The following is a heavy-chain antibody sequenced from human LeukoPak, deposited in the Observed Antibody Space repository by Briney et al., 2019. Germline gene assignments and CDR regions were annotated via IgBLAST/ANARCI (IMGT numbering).Heavy chain of an antibody. J-gene: IGHJ6*03. CDR2: IYHSGST. Sequence: PSETLSLTCTVSGYSISSGYYWGWIRRPPGKGLEWIGSIYHSGSTYYNPSLKSRVTISVDTSKNQFSRKLSSVTAADTAVYYCARSQWLVRGYYYYMDVWGKGTTVTISS. V-gene: IGHV4-38-2*02. CDR3: ARSQWLVRGYYYYMDV. CDR1: GYSISSGYY. D-gene: IGHD6-19*01.